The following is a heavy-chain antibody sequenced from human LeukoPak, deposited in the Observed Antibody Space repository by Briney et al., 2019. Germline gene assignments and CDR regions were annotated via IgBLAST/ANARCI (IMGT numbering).Heavy chain of an antibody. CDR1: GFTFSSYC. CDR3: AGDDYYDSSGYYGSSVY. Sequence: GGSLRLSCVASGFTFSSYCMSWVRQAPGKGLEGVADIKQDGSEKYYVDSVKGRFTISRDNAKNSLYLQMNSLRAEDTAVYYCAGDDYYDSSGYYGSSVYWGQGTLVTVSS. V-gene: IGHV3-7*01. D-gene: IGHD3-22*01. J-gene: IGHJ4*02. CDR2: IKQDGSEK.